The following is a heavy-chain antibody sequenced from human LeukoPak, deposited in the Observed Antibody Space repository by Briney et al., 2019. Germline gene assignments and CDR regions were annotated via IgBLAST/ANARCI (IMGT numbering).Heavy chain of an antibody. Sequence: ASVKVSCKASGYTFTSYDINWVRQATGQGLEWMGWMNPNSGNTGYAQKFQGRVTMTRDMSTSTVYMELSSLRSEDTAVYYCARANYYDTPWFDPWGQGTLVTVSS. V-gene: IGHV1-8*01. CDR2: MNPNSGNT. D-gene: IGHD3-22*01. CDR1: GYTFTSYD. CDR3: ARANYYDTPWFDP. J-gene: IGHJ5*02.